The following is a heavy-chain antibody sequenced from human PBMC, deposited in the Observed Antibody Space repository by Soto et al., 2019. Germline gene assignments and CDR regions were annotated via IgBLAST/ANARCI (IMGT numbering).Heavy chain of an antibody. V-gene: IGHV3-23*01. J-gene: IGHJ4*02. Sequence: GGSLRLSCAASGFTFSSYAMNWVRRAPGKGLEWVAVISADGSSTYYADSVKGRFTISRDNTKKSLYLQMDSLRAEDTAFYYCARASSWGQGTLVTVSS. CDR1: GFTFSSYA. D-gene: IGHD6-6*01. CDR3: ARASS. CDR2: ISADGSST.